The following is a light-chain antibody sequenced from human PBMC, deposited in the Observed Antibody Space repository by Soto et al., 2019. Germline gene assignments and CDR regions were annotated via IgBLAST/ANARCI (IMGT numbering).Light chain of an antibody. Sequence: QSALTQPPSASGSPGQSVTISCTGTSSDVGGYNYVSWYQQQPGKAPKLMIYEVSKRPSGVPDRFSGSKSGNTAALTVSGLQAEDEADYYCSSYVGTNSYVFGTGTKLTVL. J-gene: IGLJ1*01. CDR1: SSDVGGYNY. CDR2: EVS. CDR3: SSYVGTNSYV. V-gene: IGLV2-8*01.